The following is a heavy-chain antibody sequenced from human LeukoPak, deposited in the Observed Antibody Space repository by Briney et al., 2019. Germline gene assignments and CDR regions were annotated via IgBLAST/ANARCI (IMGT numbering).Heavy chain of an antibody. Sequence: SVKVSCKASGGTFSSYAISWVRQAPGQGLERMGGIIPIFGTANYAQKFQGRVTITADESTSTAYMELSSLRSEDTAVYYCAREVGRYCSSTSCESDAFDIWGQGTMVTVSS. CDR2: IIPIFGTA. CDR1: GGTFSSYA. CDR3: AREVGRYCSSTSCESDAFDI. V-gene: IGHV1-69*13. J-gene: IGHJ3*02. D-gene: IGHD2-2*01.